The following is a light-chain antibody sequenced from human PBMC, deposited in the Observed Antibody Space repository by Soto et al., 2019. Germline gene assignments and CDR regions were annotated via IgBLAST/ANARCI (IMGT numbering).Light chain of an antibody. V-gene: IGKV4-1*01. CDR2: WAS. Sequence: DIVMTQSPDSLAVSLGARATINCKSSQSVLYNSNNKNYLAWYQQKPGQPPKLPIYWASTRESGVPDRFSGSGSGTDFTLTINGLQAEDVAVYYCQQYYSNPRTFGQGTKLEIK. J-gene: IGKJ2*02. CDR1: QSVLYNSNNKNY. CDR3: QQYYSNPRT.